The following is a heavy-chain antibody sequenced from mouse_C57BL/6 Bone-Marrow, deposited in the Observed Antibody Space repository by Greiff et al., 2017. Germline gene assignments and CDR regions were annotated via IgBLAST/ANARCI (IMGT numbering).Heavy chain of an antibody. J-gene: IGHJ4*01. D-gene: IGHD1-1*01. CDR3: AREVLRVAMDY. V-gene: IGHV1-64*01. CDR2: IHPNSGST. CDR1: GYTFTSYW. Sequence: QVQLQQPGAELVKPGASVTLSCKASGYTFTSYWMHWVKQRPGQGLEWIGMIHPNSGSTNYNEKFKSKDTLTVDKSSSTAYMQLSSLTSEDSAVDYCAREVLRVAMDYWGQGTSVTVSS.